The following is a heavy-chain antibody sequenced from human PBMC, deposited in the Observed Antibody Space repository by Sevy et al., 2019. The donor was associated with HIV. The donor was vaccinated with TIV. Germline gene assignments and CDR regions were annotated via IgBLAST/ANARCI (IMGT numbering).Heavy chain of an antibody. D-gene: IGHD4-17*01. CDR1: GFSFSSYE. CDR2: ITSSGGTK. V-gene: IGHV3-48*03. J-gene: IGHJ4*02. Sequence: GGSLRLSCAASGFSFSSYEMNWVRQAPGKGLEWVSFITSSGGTKHYSDSVRGRFTISSDNAKYSLSLQMNSLRAEDTPIYYCARDLPPSATTVAHFDYWGQGTLVTVSS. CDR3: ARDLPPSATTVAHFDY.